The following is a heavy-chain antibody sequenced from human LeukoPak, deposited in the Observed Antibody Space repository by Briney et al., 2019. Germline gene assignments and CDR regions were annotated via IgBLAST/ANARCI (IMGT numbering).Heavy chain of an antibody. CDR2: ISGSGGTT. J-gene: IGHJ4*02. CDR1: GLTFSSYA. D-gene: IGHD3-3*01. Sequence: GGSLRLSCAASGLTFSSYAMSWVRQAPGKGLEWVSTISGSGGTTYYADSVEGQFTISRDNSKNTVSLQMNSLRAEDTAVFYCARDQYDTWSRRGNFDSWGQGTLVTVSS. V-gene: IGHV3-23*01. CDR3: ARDQYDTWSRRGNFDS.